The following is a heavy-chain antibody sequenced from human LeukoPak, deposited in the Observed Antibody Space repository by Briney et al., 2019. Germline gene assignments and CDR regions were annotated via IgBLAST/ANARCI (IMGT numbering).Heavy chain of an antibody. CDR2: IYHSGST. CDR3: ARRAVNWYFDL. V-gene: IGHV4-38-2*01. Sequence: SETLSLTCAVSGYSISSGYYWGWIRQPPGKGLEWIGSIYHSGSTYYNPSLKSRVTISVDTSKNQFSLKLSSVTAADTAVYYWARRAVNWYFDLWGRGTLVTVSS. CDR1: GYSISSGYY. J-gene: IGHJ2*01. D-gene: IGHD4-23*01.